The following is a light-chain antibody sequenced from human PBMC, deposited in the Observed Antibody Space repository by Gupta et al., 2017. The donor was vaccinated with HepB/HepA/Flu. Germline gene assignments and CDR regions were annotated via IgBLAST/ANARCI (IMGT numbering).Light chain of an antibody. CDR2: DVT. CDR1: SSDVGDYNY. J-gene: IGLJ2*01. CDR3: CSYSCSNLLV. V-gene: IGLV2-14*01. Sequence: QSALTQPASVSGSPGQSVTISCTATSSDVGDYNYVSWYQQHPGKAPKLLIYDVTTRPSGISDRFSGSKSGNTASLTISGLQAEDEADYYCCSYSCSNLLVFGGGTKLTVL.